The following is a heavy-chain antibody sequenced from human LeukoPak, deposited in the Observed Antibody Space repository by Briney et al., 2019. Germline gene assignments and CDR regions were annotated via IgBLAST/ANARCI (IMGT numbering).Heavy chain of an antibody. CDR2: IYPGDSDT. Sequence: GESLKISCKGSGYNITSYWIGWVRQMPGKGLEWMGIIYPGDSDTRYSPSFQGQVTISADKSISTAYLQWSSLKASDTAIYYCARSHYYDSPFDYWGQGTLVTVSS. D-gene: IGHD3-22*01. J-gene: IGHJ4*02. V-gene: IGHV5-51*01. CDR3: ARSHYYDSPFDY. CDR1: GYNITSYW.